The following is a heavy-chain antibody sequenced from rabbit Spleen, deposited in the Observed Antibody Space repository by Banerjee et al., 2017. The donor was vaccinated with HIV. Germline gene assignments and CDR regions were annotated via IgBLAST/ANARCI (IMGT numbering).Heavy chain of an antibody. CDR3: ARGLYVDNTRMNL. CDR1: GFDFSGYYM. J-gene: IGHJ4*01. V-gene: IGHV1S45*01. Sequence: QEQLKESGGGLVQPGGSLKLSCKASGFDFSGYYMSWVRQAPGKGLEWIACIDTGSSGFTYFATWAKGRFTCSKTSSTTVTLQMTRLTAADTATYFCARGLYVDNTRMNLWGPGTLVTVS. D-gene: IGHD4-2*01. CDR2: IDTGSSGFT.